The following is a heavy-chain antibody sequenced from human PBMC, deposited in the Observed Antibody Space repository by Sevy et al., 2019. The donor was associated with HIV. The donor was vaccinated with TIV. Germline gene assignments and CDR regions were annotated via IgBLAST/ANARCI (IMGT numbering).Heavy chain of an antibody. CDR2: ISYDGSKK. D-gene: IGHD6-13*01. CDR3: ARDLIAAVVPTDYYYGMDV. J-gene: IGHJ6*02. V-gene: IGHV3-30-3*01. Sequence: GSLRLSCAASGFTFSSYAMHWVRQAPGKGLEWVAVISYDGSKKYYAAPVKGRFTISRDNSKNTLYLQMNSLRAEDTAVYYCARDLIAAVVPTDYYYGMDVWGQGTTVTVSS. CDR1: GFTFSSYA.